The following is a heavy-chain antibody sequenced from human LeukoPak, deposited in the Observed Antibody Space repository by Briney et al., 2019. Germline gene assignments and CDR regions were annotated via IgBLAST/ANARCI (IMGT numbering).Heavy chain of an antibody. Sequence: SETLSLTCAVTGGSVSGSGYAWNWFRQPPGKGLEWIAYIFHSGSTSSNPSLKSRVTIPLDRSKNHFSLNLTSVTAADTAVYYCASGRTYRHPFDSWGQGALVTVSS. J-gene: IGHJ4*02. V-gene: IGHV4-30-2*01. CDR1: GGSVSGSGYA. CDR2: IFHSGST. CDR3: ASGRTYRHPFDS. D-gene: IGHD3-16*02.